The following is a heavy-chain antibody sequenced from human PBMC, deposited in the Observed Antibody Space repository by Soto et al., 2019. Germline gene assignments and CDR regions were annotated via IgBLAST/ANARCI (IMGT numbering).Heavy chain of an antibody. V-gene: IGHV4-34*01. D-gene: IGHD3-22*01. CDR1: GGSFSGCY. J-gene: IGHJ4*02. CDR3: ARGLGYDSSGYYRYFDY. Sequence: SETLCLTCAVYGGSFSGCYWSWIRQPPGKGLEWIGEINHSGSTNYNPSLKSRVTISVDTSKNQFSLKLSSVTAADTAVYYCARGLGYDSSGYYRYFDYWGQGTLVTVSS. CDR2: INHSGST.